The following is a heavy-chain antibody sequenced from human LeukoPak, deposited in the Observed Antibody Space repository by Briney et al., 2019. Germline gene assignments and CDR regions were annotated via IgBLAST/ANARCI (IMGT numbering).Heavy chain of an antibody. J-gene: IGHJ4*02. CDR2: ISSNGSTI. V-gene: IGHV3-48*03. Sequence: PGGSLRLSCAASGFTFSSYEMNWVRQAPGKGLEWVSYISSNGSTIYYADFVRGRFTISRDNAKKSLYLQMNSLRVEDTAVYYCARGGSYSCLDYWGQGTLVTVSS. CDR3: ARGGSYSCLDY. CDR1: GFTFSSYE. D-gene: IGHD3-10*01.